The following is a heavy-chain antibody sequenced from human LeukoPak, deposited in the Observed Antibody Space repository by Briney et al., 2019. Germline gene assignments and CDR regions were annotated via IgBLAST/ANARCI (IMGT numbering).Heavy chain of an antibody. CDR1: GGSISSYY. D-gene: IGHD6-13*01. CDR2: IYYSGST. J-gene: IGHJ4*02. Sequence: PSETLSLTCTVSGGSISSYYWSWIRQPPGKGLEWIGYIYYSGSTNCNPSLKSRVIISVDTSKNQFSLKLSSVTAADTAVYYCARVRSSSSRGGTFDYWGQGTLVTVSS. V-gene: IGHV4-59*01. CDR3: ARVRSSSSRGGTFDY.